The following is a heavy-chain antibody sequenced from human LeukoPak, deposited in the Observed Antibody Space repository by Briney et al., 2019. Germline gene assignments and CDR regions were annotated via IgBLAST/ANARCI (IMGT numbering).Heavy chain of an antibody. Sequence: SVKVSCKASGGTFSSYAISWVRQAPGQGLEWMGGIIPIFGTANYAQKFQGRVTITANESTSTAYMELSSLRSEDTTVYYCARDYYYDSSGYYRFDYWGQGTLVTVSS. CDR1: GGTFSSYA. J-gene: IGHJ4*02. CDR3: ARDYYYDSSGYYRFDY. D-gene: IGHD3-22*01. CDR2: IIPIFGTA. V-gene: IGHV1-69*01.